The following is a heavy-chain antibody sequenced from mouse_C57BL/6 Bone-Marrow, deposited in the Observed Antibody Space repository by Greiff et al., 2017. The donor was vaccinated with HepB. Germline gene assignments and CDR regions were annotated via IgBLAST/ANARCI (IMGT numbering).Heavy chain of an antibody. CDR1: GYTFTEYT. Sequence: VQLQQSGAELVKPGASVKLSCKASGYTFTEYTIHWVKQRSGQGLEWIGWFYPGSGSIKYNEKFKDKATLTADKSSSTVYMELSRLTSEDSAVYFWARHEDRPSITTVPWFAYWGQGTLVTVSA. D-gene: IGHD1-1*01. CDR3: ARHEDRPSITTVPWFAY. V-gene: IGHV1-62-2*01. J-gene: IGHJ3*01. CDR2: FYPGSGSI.